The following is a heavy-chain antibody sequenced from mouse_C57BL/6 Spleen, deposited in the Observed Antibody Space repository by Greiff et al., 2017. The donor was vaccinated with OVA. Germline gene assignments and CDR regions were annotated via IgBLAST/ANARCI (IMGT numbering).Heavy chain of an antibody. CDR3: ARRGTAQATGAMDY. CDR2: IDPSDSYT. V-gene: IGHV1-50*01. CDR1: GYTFTSYW. Sequence: QVQLQQPGAELVKPGASVKLSCKASGYTFTSYWMQWVKQRPGQGLAWIGEIDPSDSYTNYNQKFKGKATLTVDTTSSTAYMQLSSLTSEDSAVYYCARRGTAQATGAMDYWGQGTSVTVSS. D-gene: IGHD3-2*02. J-gene: IGHJ4*01.